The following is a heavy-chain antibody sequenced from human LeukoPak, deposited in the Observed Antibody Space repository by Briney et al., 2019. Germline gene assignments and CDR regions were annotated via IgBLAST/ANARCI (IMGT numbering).Heavy chain of an antibody. CDR3: ARGYCSRTSCEDFDY. J-gene: IGHJ4*02. Sequence: GGSLRLSCAASGFTFSHYSMNWVRQAPGKGLEWVSSISASSSFIYYADSLKGRLTISRDNAKNSLYLQMNSLRAEDTAVFYCARGYCSRTSCEDFDYWGQGTLVTVSS. CDR2: ISASSSFI. D-gene: IGHD2-2*01. V-gene: IGHV3-21*01. CDR1: GFTFSHYS.